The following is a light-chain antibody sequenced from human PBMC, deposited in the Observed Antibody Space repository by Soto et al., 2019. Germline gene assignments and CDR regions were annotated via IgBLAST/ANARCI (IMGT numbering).Light chain of an antibody. Sequence: EIGMTQSGATLSVSPGERVTLSCRASQSVSSRLAWYQQKPGQAPRLLIYDASSRATGIPDRFSGSGSGTDFTLTISRLEPEDFAVYHCQQYGSSPWTFGQGTKVDIK. CDR3: QQYGSSPWT. CDR1: QSVSSR. V-gene: IGKV3-20*01. CDR2: DAS. J-gene: IGKJ1*01.